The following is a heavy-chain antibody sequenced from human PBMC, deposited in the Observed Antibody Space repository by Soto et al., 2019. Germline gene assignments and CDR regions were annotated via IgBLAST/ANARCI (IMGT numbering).Heavy chain of an antibody. J-gene: IGHJ3*02. D-gene: IGHD6-13*01. CDR3: ARQQLVPDRDAFDI. CDR2: ISSSGSTI. V-gene: IGHV3-48*03. CDR1: GFTFSSYE. Sequence: GGSLRLSCAASGFTFSSYEMNWVRQAPGKGLEWVSYISSSGSTIYYADSVKGRFTISRDNAKNSLYLQMNSLRAEDTAVYYCARQQLVPDRDAFDIWGQGTMVTVSS.